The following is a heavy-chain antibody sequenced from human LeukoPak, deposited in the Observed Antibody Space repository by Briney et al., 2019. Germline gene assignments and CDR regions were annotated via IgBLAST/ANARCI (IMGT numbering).Heavy chain of an antibody. CDR2: INHSGST. CDR3: ARGCEELLLCGDFDY. Sequence: KPSETLSLTCAVYGGSFSGYYWSWIRQPPGKGLEWIGEINHSGSTNYNPSLKSRVTISVDASKNQFSLKLSSVTAADTAVYYCARGCEELLLCGDFDYWGQGTLVTVSS. J-gene: IGHJ4*02. CDR1: GGSFSGYY. D-gene: IGHD2-15*01. V-gene: IGHV4-34*01.